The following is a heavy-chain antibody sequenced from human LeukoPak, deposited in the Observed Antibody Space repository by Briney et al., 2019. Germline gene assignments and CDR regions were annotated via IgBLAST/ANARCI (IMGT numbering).Heavy chain of an antibody. Sequence: GGSLRLSCSASGFTFSRYAMHWVRQAPGKGLEYVSGINDNGGRTHYGDSVKGRFSISRDNSKNTLHLQMSTLRAEDTAVYYCARDEGLVDYDYWGQGTLVTVSS. CDR2: INDNGGRT. CDR3: ARDEGLVDYDY. J-gene: IGHJ4*02. CDR1: GFTFSRYA. D-gene: IGHD6-19*01. V-gene: IGHV3-64D*09.